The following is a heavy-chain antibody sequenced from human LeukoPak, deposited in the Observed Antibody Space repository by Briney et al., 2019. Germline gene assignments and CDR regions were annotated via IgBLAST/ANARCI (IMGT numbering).Heavy chain of an antibody. D-gene: IGHD3-10*01. J-gene: IGHJ4*02. CDR1: GYTFTGND. CDR2: MNPDTGDT. Sequence: ASVRVSCKASGYTFTGNDINWVRQATGQGLEWMGWMNPDTGDTGYAQKFQGRVTMTRNTSIDTAYMELSGLRSEDSSVYYCTRGSITGSSRDYWGQGTLVTVSS. CDR3: TRGSITGSSRDY. V-gene: IGHV1-8*01.